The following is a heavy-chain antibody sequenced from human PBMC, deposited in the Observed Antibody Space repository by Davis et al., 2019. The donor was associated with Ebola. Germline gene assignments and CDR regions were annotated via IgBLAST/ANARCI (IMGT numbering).Heavy chain of an antibody. CDR1: GYTFTIYD. V-gene: IGHV1-18*04. Sequence: AAPVKVSCKASGYTFTIYDIIWVRQAPGQGLEWMGWISPYNGNTNYAQKLQGRVTMTTDTSTSTAYMELRSLRSDDTAVYSCARARGYCSSNSCYTYAFDIWGQGTMVTVSS. CDR3: ARARGYCSSNSCYTYAFDI. CDR2: ISPYNGNT. D-gene: IGHD2-2*02. J-gene: IGHJ3*02.